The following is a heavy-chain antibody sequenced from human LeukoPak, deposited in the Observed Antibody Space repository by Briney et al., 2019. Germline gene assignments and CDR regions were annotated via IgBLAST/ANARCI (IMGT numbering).Heavy chain of an antibody. D-gene: IGHD5-18*01. J-gene: IGHJ4*02. CDR2: MSPNSGNT. Sequence: ASVKVSCKASGYTFTSYDINWMRQATGQGLEWMGWMSPNSGNTGYAQKFQGRVTMTRDTSTGTAYLELSSLRSDDTAVYYCARERFVYSYGIRGFDYWGQGTLVTVSS. CDR1: GYTFTSYD. V-gene: IGHV1-8*01. CDR3: ARERFVYSYGIRGFDY.